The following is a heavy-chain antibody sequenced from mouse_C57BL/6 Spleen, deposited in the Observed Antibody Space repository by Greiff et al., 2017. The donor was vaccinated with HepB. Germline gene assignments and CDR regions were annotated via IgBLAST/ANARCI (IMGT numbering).Heavy chain of an antibody. D-gene: IGHD3-2*02. CDR3: AREDSSGRFAY. J-gene: IGHJ3*01. CDR1: GYAFSSYW. CDR2: IYPGDGDT. Sequence: QVQLQQSGAELVKPGASVKISCKASGYAFSSYWMNWVKQRPGKGLEWIGQIYPGDGDTNYNGKFKGKATLTADKSSSTAYMHLSSLTSEDSAVYFCAREDSSGRFAYWGQGTLVTVSA. V-gene: IGHV1-80*01.